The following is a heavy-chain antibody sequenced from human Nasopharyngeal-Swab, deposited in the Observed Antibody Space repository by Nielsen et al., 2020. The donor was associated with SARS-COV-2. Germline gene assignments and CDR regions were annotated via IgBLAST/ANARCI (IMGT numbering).Heavy chain of an antibody. CDR2: MYRGGST. CDR1: GFTVSSNY. D-gene: IGHD5-18*01. Sequence: GESLKIPCAASGFTVSSNYMRWVRQAPGKGLEWVSVMYRGGSTYYADSVKGRFTLSRDNSKNTLYLQMNSLRAEDTAVYYCAGDDGYSYGRTDAFDIWGQGTMVTVSS. CDR3: AGDDGYSYGRTDAFDI. V-gene: IGHV3-53*01. J-gene: IGHJ3*02.